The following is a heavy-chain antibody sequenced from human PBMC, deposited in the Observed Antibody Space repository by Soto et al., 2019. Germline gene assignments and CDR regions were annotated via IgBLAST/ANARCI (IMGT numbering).Heavy chain of an antibody. Sequence: GGSLRLSCAASGFTFSSYWMSWVRQAPGKGLEWVANIKQDGSEKYYVDSVKGRFTISRDNAKNSLYLQMNSLRAEDTAVYYCARDRIVGWLQYYYYYGMDVWGQGTTVTVSS. V-gene: IGHV3-7*01. CDR2: IKQDGSEK. J-gene: IGHJ6*02. CDR1: GFTFSSYW. D-gene: IGHD5-12*01. CDR3: ARDRIVGWLQYYYYYGMDV.